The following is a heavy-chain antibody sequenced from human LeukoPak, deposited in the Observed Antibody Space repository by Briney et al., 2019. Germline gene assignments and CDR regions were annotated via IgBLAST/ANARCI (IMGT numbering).Heavy chain of an antibody. CDR3: ARHRHYDSSGYYYLDY. Sequence: KPSETLSLTCSVSGGSIRGYYWSWIRQPPGKGLEWIGYIYYSGSTNYNPSLKSHVTISVDTSNNQLSLKLSSVTAADTAVYYCARHRHYDSSGYYYLDYWGQGALITVSS. CDR2: IYYSGST. J-gene: IGHJ4*02. V-gene: IGHV4-59*08. CDR1: GGSIRGYY. D-gene: IGHD3-22*01.